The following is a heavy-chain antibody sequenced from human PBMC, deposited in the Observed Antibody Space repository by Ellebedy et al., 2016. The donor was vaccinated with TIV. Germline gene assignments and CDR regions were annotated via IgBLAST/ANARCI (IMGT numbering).Heavy chain of an antibody. Sequence: ASVKVSCKASGGTFSSYDVTWVRQAPGQGLEWMGGIVPIFGTTHYAQNFQDRVTITADESTSTVYLELSSLRSEDTAVHYCAREGWELEFDYWGPGTLVTVSS. J-gene: IGHJ4*02. D-gene: IGHD1-7*01. CDR2: IVPIFGTT. CDR3: AREGWELEFDY. CDR1: GGTFSSYD. V-gene: IGHV1-69*13.